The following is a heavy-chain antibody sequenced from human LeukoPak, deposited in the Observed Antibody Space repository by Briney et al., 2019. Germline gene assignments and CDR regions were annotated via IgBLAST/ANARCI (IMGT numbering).Heavy chain of an antibody. V-gene: IGHV4-39*02. J-gene: IGHJ5*02. CDR3: ARLSKVGPSGDSFDNS. D-gene: IGHD3-10*01. CDR2: ISYSGST. CDR1: GGSISSSNSY. Sequence: SSETLSLTCSVSGGSISSSNSYWAWIRQPPGKGLEWIGSISYSGSTSYNPSLQSRLTIFVDMSKDHFSLKLRSATAADTALYYCARLSKVGPSGDSFDNSWGQGTLVTVSS.